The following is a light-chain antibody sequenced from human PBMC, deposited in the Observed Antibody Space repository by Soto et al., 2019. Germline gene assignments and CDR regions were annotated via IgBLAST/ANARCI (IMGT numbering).Light chain of an antibody. CDR1: SSDVGSYNR. CDR3: NSYTGSSTYV. J-gene: IGLJ1*01. CDR2: EVS. Sequence: SVLTQPPSVSGSPGQSVAISCTGNSSDVGSYNRVSWYQQPPGAAPKLMIYEVSNRPSGVPDRFSGSKSGNTASLTISGLQAEDEADYYCNSYTGSSTYVFGTGTKFT. V-gene: IGLV2-18*02.